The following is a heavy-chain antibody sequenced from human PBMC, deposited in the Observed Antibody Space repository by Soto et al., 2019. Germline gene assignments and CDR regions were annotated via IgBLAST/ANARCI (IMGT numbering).Heavy chain of an antibody. Sequence: QLQLQESGPGLVKPSETLSLTCTVSGGSISSSSYYWGWIRQPPGKGLGWIGSIYYSGSTYYNPSLKSRVTISVDTSKNQFSLKLSSVTAADTAVYYCARHSSDADWDPFDYWGQGTLVTVSS. CDR2: IYYSGST. J-gene: IGHJ4*02. CDR3: ARHSSDADWDPFDY. V-gene: IGHV4-39*01. D-gene: IGHD3-9*01. CDR1: GGSISSSSYY.